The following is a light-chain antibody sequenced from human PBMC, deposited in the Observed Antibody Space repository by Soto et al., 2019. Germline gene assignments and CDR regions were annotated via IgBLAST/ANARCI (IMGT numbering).Light chain of an antibody. CDR1: QSILYSSNNKNY. CDR2: WAS. J-gene: IGKJ4*01. V-gene: IGKV4-1*01. Sequence: DIVMTQSPDSLAVSLGERATINCKSSQSILYSSNNKNYLAWYQQKPGQPPKLLITWASTRESGVPDRFSGNGSGTDFTLTISSLQAEDVAVYYCQQYYDTPLTFGGGTKVEIK. CDR3: QQYYDTPLT.